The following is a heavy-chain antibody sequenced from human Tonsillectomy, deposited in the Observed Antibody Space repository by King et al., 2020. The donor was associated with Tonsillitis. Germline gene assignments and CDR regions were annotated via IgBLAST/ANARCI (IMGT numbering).Heavy chain of an antibody. CDR3: ARGGDSRTWYGYYYYGMDV. CDR2: ISSSSTYT. Sequence: QLVQSGGGLVKPGGSLRLSCAASGFTFSDYYMSWIRQAPGKGLEWVAYISSSSTYTNYADSVKGRFTISRDNAKNSLYLQMNSLRAEDTAVYYCARGGDSRTWYGYYYYGMDVWGQGTTVTVS. CDR1: GFTFSDYY. D-gene: IGHD6-13*01. J-gene: IGHJ6*02. V-gene: IGHV3-11*06.